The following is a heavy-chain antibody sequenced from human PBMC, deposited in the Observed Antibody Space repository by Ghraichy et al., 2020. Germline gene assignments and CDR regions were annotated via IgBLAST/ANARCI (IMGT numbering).Heavy chain of an antibody. V-gene: IGHV3-7*01. CDR1: GFTFSNYW. Sequence: AGSLRLSCAASGFTFSNYWMTWVRQAPGKGLEWVANIKSDGSEKYFVDSVKGRFTISRDNAENSLYLQMNSLRAEDTAVYYCARCYDSIWGSYPLNYWGQGTLVIVSS. J-gene: IGHJ4*02. CDR3: ARCYDSIWGSYPLNY. D-gene: IGHD3-16*02. CDR2: IKSDGSEK.